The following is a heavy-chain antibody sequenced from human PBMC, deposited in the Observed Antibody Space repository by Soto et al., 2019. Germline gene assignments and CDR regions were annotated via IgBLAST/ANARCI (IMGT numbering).Heavy chain of an antibody. CDR1: GYTFTSYD. V-gene: IGHV1-8*01. Sequence: QVQLVQSGAEVKKPGASVQVSCKASGYTFTSYDINWVRQATGQGLEWMGWMNPNSSNTGYAKKFQGRVTMTSNTSISTAYIELSSLRSADTAVYYGAKERGGSSNYWGQGTLVTVSS. J-gene: IGHJ4*02. CDR3: AKERGGSSNY. D-gene: IGHD1-26*01. CDR2: MNPNSSNT.